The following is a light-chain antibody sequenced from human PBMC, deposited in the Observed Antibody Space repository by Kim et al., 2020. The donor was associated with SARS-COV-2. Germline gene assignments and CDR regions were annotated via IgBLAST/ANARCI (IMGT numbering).Light chain of an antibody. V-gene: IGKV4-1*01. Sequence: TINCKASQSVLYSSNNKNYLAWYQQIPGQPPKLLIYWASTRESGVPDRFSVSGSGTDFTLTISSLQAEDVAVYYCKQYYSTPVLTFGGGTKVHIK. CDR1: QSVLYSSNNKNY. J-gene: IGKJ4*01. CDR2: WAS. CDR3: KQYYSTPVLT.